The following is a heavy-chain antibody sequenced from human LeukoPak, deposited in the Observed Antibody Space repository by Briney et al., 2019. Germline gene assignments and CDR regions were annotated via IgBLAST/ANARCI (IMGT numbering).Heavy chain of an antibody. Sequence: SEILSLTCTVSGGSISSYDWSWIRRPAGKGLEWIGRIHSSGSTNYNPSLKSRVTMSLDASKNQFPLRLTSVTAADSAVYFCARNLGSNWFDPWGQGTLVTVSS. J-gene: IGHJ5*02. CDR3: ARNLGSNWFDP. D-gene: IGHD1-26*01. CDR1: GGSISSYD. CDR2: IHSSGST. V-gene: IGHV4-4*07.